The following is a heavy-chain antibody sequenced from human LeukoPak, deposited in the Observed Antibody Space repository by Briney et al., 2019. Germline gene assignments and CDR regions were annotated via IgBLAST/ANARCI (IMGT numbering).Heavy chain of an antibody. D-gene: IGHD6-6*01. Sequence: ETLSLTCTVSGGSISSSSDYWGWIRQAPGKGLEWVSAISGSGGSTYYADSVKDRFTISRDNSKDTLYLQMNSLRAEHTAVYYCAKPGSSRGIAGRRPTKYYFDYWGQGTLVTVSS. CDR1: GGSISSSSDY. V-gene: IGHV3-23*01. CDR2: ISGSGGST. CDR3: AKPGSSRGIAGRRPTKYYFDY. J-gene: IGHJ4*02.